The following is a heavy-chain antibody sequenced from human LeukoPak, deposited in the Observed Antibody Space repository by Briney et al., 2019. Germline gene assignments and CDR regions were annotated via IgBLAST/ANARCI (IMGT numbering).Heavy chain of an antibody. D-gene: IGHD6-19*01. V-gene: IGHV4-39*07. CDR3: ARMPGIAVAGRGRPVDY. CDR2: IYYSGST. J-gene: IGHJ4*02. Sequence: SETLSLTCTVSGGSISSRGYYWGWIRQPPGKGLEWIGSIYYSGSTYYNPSLKGRVTISVDTSKNQFSLKLSSVTAADTAVYYCARMPGIAVAGRGRPVDYWGQGTLVTVSS. CDR1: GGSISSRGYY.